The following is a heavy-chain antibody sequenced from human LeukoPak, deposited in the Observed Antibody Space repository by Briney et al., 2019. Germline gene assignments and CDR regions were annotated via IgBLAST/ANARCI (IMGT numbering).Heavy chain of an antibody. D-gene: IGHD2-15*01. J-gene: IGHJ6*02. CDR1: GGSISSYY. CDR2: TYYSGST. V-gene: IGHV4-59*01. CDR3: ARWPILPLGMKDNYGMDV. Sequence: SETLSLTCTVSGGSISSYYWSWIRQPPGKGLEWIGYTYYSGSTNYNPSLKSRVTISVDTPKNQFSLKLSSVTAADTAVYYCARWPILPLGMKDNYGMDVWGQGTTVTVSS.